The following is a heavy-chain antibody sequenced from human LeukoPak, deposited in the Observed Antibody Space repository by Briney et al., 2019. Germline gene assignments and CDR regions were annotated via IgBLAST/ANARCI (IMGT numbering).Heavy chain of an antibody. J-gene: IGHJ5*01. D-gene: IGHD2-21*02. V-gene: IGHV6-1*01. CDR3: ARGNRDFDS. CDR2: TYYRSKWYH. Sequence: SQTLSLTCAISGDSVSCNSAGWNWIRQSPSRGLEWLGRTYYRSKWYHDYAPSVQSRITINPDTSKNQFSLHLNSVTPEDTAVYYCARGNRDFDSWGQGTLVTVSS. CDR1: GDSVSCNSAG.